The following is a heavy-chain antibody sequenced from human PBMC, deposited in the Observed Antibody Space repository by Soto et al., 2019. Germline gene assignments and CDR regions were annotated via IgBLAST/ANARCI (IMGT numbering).Heavy chain of an antibody. CDR1: GYSFISHY. CDR3: ARDYLSSKLSLSYFDF. V-gene: IGHV1-46*01. J-gene: IGHJ4*02. Sequence: QVQLLQSGAEVTRPGASVKVSCKASGYSFISHYIHWVRQAPGQGLEWMGFINPSGGSATLAQKFQGRVTMTRDTSTTTVYMELSSLRSEDAAVYYCARDYLSSKLSLSYFDFWGQGTLVTVSS. CDR2: INPSGGSA. D-gene: IGHD2-2*01.